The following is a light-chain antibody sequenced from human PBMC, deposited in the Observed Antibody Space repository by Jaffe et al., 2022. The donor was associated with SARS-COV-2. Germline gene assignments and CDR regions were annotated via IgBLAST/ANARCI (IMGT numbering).Light chain of an antibody. CDR2: SND. J-gene: IGLJ3*02. CDR1: SSNIGSFT. CDR3: AAWDDSLSGPV. Sequence: QSVLTQPPSASATPGQRVTISCSGSSSNIGSFTVSWYQHLPGTAPKLLIYSNDERPSGVPDRFSGSKSGTSASLAISGLQSEDEAEYFCAAWDDSLSGPVFGGGTKVTVL. V-gene: IGLV1-44*01.